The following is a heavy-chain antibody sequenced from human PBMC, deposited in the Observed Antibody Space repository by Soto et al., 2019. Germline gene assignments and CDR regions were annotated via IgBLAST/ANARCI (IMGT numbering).Heavy chain of an antibody. CDR3: ARGRLILSTYYYDSSGYFPY. Sequence: SETLSLTCAVYGGSFSGYYWSWIRQPPGKGLEWIGEINHSGSTNYNPSLKSRVTISVDTSKNQFSLKLSSVTAADTAVYYCARGRLILSTYYYDSSGYFPYWGQGTLVTVSS. V-gene: IGHV4-34*01. D-gene: IGHD3-22*01. CDR1: GGSFSGYY. CDR2: INHSGST. J-gene: IGHJ4*02.